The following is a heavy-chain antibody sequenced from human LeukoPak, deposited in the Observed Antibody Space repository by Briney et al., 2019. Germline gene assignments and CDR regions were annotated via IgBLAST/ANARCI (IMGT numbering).Heavy chain of an antibody. Sequence: PGGSLRLSCAASGFTFSSYGMHWVRQAPGKGLEWVAVISYDGSNKYYADSVKGRFTISRDNSKNTLYLQMNSLRAEDTAVYYCAREAELLNQNAFDIWGQGTMVTVSS. CDR3: AREAELLNQNAFDI. CDR2: ISYDGSNK. V-gene: IGHV3-30*03. CDR1: GFTFSSYG. D-gene: IGHD1-26*01. J-gene: IGHJ3*02.